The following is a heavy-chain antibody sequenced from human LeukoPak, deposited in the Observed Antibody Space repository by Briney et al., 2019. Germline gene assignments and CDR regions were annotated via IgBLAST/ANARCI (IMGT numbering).Heavy chain of an antibody. V-gene: IGHV3-30*18. CDR3: AKSGGMTAAGFGY. Sequence: PGRSLRLSCAASGFSFSRYGMHWVRQAPGKGLEWVAVISYDGSNKYYADSVKGRFTISRDNSKNTLYLQMNSLRAEDTAVYYCAKSGGMTAAGFGYWGQGTLVTVSS. D-gene: IGHD6-13*01. J-gene: IGHJ4*02. CDR2: ISYDGSNK. CDR1: GFSFSRYG.